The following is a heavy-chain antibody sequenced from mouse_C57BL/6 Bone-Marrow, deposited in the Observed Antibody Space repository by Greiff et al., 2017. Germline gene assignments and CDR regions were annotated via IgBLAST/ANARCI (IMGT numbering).Heavy chain of an antibody. Sequence: VQLQESGAELVRPGASVTLSCKASGYTFTDYEMHWVKQTPVHGLEWIGAIDPETGGTAYNQKFKGKAILTADKSSSTAHMELLSLTSEDLAVYYCARSPPVVDYFDYWGQGTTLTVSS. CDR2: IDPETGGT. D-gene: IGHD1-1*01. J-gene: IGHJ2*01. CDR1: GYTFTDYE. CDR3: ARSPPVVDYFDY. V-gene: IGHV1-15*01.